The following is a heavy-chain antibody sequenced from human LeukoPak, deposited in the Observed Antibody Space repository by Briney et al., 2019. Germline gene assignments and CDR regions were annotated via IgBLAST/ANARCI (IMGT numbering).Heavy chain of an antibody. CDR1: GFIFSSDS. CDR3: AREPRQIAAAKINWLDP. J-gene: IGHJ5*02. CDR2: ISSTGAYI. Sequence: GGSLRLSCATSGFIFSSDSMIWVRQAPGKGLEWVSSISSTGAYIYYADSVKGRFTISRDNAKNSLYLQINSLRAEDTAVYYCAREPRQIAAAKINWLDPWGQGTLVTVSS. V-gene: IGHV3-21*01. D-gene: IGHD6-13*01.